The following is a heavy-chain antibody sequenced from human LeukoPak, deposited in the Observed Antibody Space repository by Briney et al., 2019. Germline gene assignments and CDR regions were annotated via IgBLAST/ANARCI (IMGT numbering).Heavy chain of an antibody. J-gene: IGHJ4*02. D-gene: IGHD1-7*01. CDR1: GFSISSASY. CDR2: IYHSGST. CDR3: ATLTGTVSAFEY. V-gene: IGHV4-38-2*02. Sequence: SETLSLTCTVSGFSISSASYWGWIRQPPGKGLEWIGSIYHSGSTYYNPSLKSRVTISVDTSKNQFSQNLSSVTATDPAVYYCATLTGTVSAFEYWGQGTLVTVSS.